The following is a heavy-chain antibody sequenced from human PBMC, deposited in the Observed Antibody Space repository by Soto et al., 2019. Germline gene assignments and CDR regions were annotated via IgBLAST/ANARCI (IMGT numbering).Heavy chain of an antibody. CDR1: GASISSGGYS. D-gene: IGHD3-10*01. CDR2: IFHSGDT. V-gene: IGHV4-30-2*01. J-gene: IGHJ4*02. Sequence: PSETLSLTCAVFGASISSGGYSWSWIRQPPGKGLEWIGYIFHSGDTFYNPSLRGRVTISVDRSENQFSLNLKSVTAADTAVYYCARYLLRGVIDYWGQGSLVTVSS. CDR3: ARYLLRGVIDY.